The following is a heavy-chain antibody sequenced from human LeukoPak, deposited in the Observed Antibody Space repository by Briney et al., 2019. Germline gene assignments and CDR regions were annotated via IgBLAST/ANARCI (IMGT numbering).Heavy chain of an antibody. V-gene: IGHV7-4-1*02. Sequence: ASVKVSCKASGYTFTSYDISWVRQAPGQGLEWMGWINTKTGNPTYAQGFTGRFVFSLDTSVSTAYLQISSLKAEDTAVYYCASSAQIAATSSLRTWLYAFDIWGQGTMVTVSP. CDR2: INTKTGNP. D-gene: IGHD6-13*01. CDR1: GYTFTSYD. CDR3: ASSAQIAATSSLRTWLYAFDI. J-gene: IGHJ3*02.